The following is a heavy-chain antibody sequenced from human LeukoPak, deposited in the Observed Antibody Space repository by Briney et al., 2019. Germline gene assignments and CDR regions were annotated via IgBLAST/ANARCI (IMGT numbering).Heavy chain of an antibody. Sequence: GGSLRLSCAASGFTFSSYAMSWVRQAPGKGLEWVSYISSSGSTIYYADSVKGRFTISRDNAKNSLYLQMNSLRAEDTAVYYCAREDRTLVVEAATPDAFDIWGQGTMVTVSS. J-gene: IGHJ3*02. D-gene: IGHD2-15*01. V-gene: IGHV3-48*04. CDR2: ISSSGSTI. CDR3: AREDRTLVVEAATPDAFDI. CDR1: GFTFSSYA.